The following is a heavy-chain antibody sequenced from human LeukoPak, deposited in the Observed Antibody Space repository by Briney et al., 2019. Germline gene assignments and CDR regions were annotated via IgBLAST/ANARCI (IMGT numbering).Heavy chain of an antibody. V-gene: IGHV4-61*02. D-gene: IGHD5-18*01. CDR3: ARAPGYSLDL. Sequence: PSETLSLTCTVSGGSISSGGYYWSWIRQSAGKGLEWIGRVYSSGTTNYNPPLESRVTISVDTSMNQFSLKVTSVTAADPAVYYCARAPGYSLDLWGQGTLVTVSS. J-gene: IGHJ5*02. CDR1: GGSISSGGYY. CDR2: VYSSGTT.